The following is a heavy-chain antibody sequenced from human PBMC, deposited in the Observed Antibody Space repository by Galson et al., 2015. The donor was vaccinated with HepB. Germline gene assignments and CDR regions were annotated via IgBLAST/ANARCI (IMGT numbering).Heavy chain of an antibody. CDR3: ARDQAGYGYFDC. Sequence: SLRLSCAASGFTFSRYAMNWVRQAPGKGLEWVSYISSTSYTIYYADSVKGRFTISRDNAKNSLYLQMNSLRDEDTAVYYCARDQAGYGYFDCWGQGTLVTVS. CDR2: ISSTSYTI. CDR1: GFTFSRYA. J-gene: IGHJ4*02. V-gene: IGHV3-48*02. D-gene: IGHD5-18*01.